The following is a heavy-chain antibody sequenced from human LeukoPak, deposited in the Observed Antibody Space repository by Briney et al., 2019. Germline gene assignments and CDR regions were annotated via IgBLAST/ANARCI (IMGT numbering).Heavy chain of an antibody. V-gene: IGHV4-59*01. CDR2: IYYSGST. Sequence: SETLSLTCTVSGGSISSYYWSWIRQPPGKGLEWIGYIYYSGSTNYDPSLKSRVTISVDTSKNQFSLKLSSVTAADTAVYYCARGGYSYGYYYYGMDVWGQGTTVTVSS. CDR1: GGSISSYY. CDR3: ARGGYSYGYYYYGMDV. J-gene: IGHJ6*02. D-gene: IGHD5-18*01.